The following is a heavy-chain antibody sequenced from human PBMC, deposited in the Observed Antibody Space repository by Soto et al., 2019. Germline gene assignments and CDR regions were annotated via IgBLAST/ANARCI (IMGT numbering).Heavy chain of an antibody. Sequence: PGGSLRLSCAASGFTFSSYAMSWVRQAPGKGLEWVSGISNSGGTTYYADSVKGRFTISRDNSKNTLYLQMNILRAEDTALYYCAKAYSYGYFSDPDYYYGMDVWGQGTTVTVSS. J-gene: IGHJ6*02. V-gene: IGHV3-23*01. CDR1: GFTFSSYA. CDR2: ISNSGGTT. CDR3: AKAYSYGYFSDPDYYYGMDV. D-gene: IGHD5-18*01.